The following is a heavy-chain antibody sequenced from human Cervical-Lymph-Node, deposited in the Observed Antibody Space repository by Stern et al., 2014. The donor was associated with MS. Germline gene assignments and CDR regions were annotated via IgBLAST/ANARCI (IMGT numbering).Heavy chain of an antibody. V-gene: IGHV1-2*06. CDR2: LNPNSDDP. Sequence: VQLVQSGAKMKKPGASVRVSCKAFGYDFTGFFIHWVRQVPGQGLEWMGRLNPNSDDPPYAQKFPDRVTLTRDTSIGTAYLELSRLTSADTAVYYCAREATRIIVGIDYWGQGTPVTVSS. CDR1: GYDFTGFF. CDR3: AREATRIIVGIDY. J-gene: IGHJ4*02. D-gene: IGHD2/OR15-2a*01.